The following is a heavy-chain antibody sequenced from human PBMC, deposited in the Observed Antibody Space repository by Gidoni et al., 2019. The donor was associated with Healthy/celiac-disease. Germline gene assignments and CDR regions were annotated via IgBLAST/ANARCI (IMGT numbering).Heavy chain of an antibody. CDR3: ARGWRGSAFDY. J-gene: IGHJ4*02. D-gene: IGHD1-26*01. CDR2: INWNGGST. CDR1: GFTFDDYG. V-gene: IGHV3-20*04. Sequence: EVQLVTSGGGVVRPGGSPSLSCAVSGFTFDDYGMGWVRQAPGKGLEWVSGINWNGGSTGYADSVKGRFTISRDNAKNSLYLQMNSLRAEDTALYYCARGWRGSAFDYWGQGTLVAVSS.